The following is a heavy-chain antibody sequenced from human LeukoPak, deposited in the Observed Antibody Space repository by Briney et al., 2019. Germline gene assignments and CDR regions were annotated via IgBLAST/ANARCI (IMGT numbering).Heavy chain of an antibody. CDR2: ISSSSSYT. V-gene: IGHV3-11*06. CDR1: GFTFSDYY. CDR3: ARDDRSGPPDYYYGMDV. Sequence: GGSLRLSCAAPGFTFSDYYMSWIRQAPGKGLEWVSYISSSSSYTNYADSVKGRFTISRDNAKNSLYLQMNSLRAEDTAVYYCARDDRSGPPDYYYGMDVWGKGTTVTVSS. D-gene: IGHD6-19*01. J-gene: IGHJ6*04.